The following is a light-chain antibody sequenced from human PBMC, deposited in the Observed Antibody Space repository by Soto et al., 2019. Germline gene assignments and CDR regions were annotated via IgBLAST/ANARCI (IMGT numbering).Light chain of an antibody. J-gene: IGLJ3*02. CDR3: QTWGTGTRAV. V-gene: IGLV4-69*01. Sequence: QLVLTQSPSASASLGASVKLTCTLSSGHSSYAIAWHQQQPEKGPRYLMKLNSDGSHSKGDGIPDRFSGSSSGAERYLTISSLQSEDEADYYCQTWGTGTRAVFGGGTKLTVL. CDR1: SGHSSYA. CDR2: LNSDGSH.